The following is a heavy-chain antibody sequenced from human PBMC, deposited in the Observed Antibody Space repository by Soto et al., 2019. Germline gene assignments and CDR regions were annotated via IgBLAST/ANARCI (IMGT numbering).Heavy chain of an antibody. CDR3: TRPYCDTTSCFTDWFDP. J-gene: IGHJ5*02. CDR2: VNPKSGNT. Sequence: QVQLVQSGAEVKKPGASVKVSCKASGYSFTTYDINWVRQAAGQGLEWMGWVNPKSGNTDYAQKLRGRVTMTRNTSISTADMELSALTSEDTAVYYCTRPYCDTTSCFTDWFDPWGQGTLVTVSS. V-gene: IGHV1-8*01. CDR1: GYSFTTYD. D-gene: IGHD2-2*02.